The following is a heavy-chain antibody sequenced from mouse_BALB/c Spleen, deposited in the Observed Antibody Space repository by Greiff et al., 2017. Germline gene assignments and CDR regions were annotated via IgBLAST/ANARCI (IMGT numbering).Heavy chain of an antibody. CDR1: GYSITSDYA. D-gene: IGHD1-2*01. V-gene: IGHV3-2*02. J-gene: IGHJ3*01. CDR2: ISYSGST. Sequence: EVMLVESGPGLVKPSQSLSLTCTVTGYSITSDYAWNWIRQFPGNKLEWMGYISYSGSTSYNPSLKSRISITRDTSKNQFFLQLNSVTTEDTATYYCASLLLRLRAWFAYWGQGTLVTVSA. CDR3: ASLLLRLRAWFAY.